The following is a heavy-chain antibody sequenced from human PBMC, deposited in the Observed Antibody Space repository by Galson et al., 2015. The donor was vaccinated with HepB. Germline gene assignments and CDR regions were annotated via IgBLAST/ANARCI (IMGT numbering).Heavy chain of an antibody. D-gene: IGHD3-22*01. CDR3: ASSYDSSELEEYYYYGMDV. V-gene: IGHV7-4-1*02. CDR1: GYTFTSYA. CDR2: INTNTGNP. J-gene: IGHJ6*02. Sequence: SVKVSCKASGYTFTSYAMNWVRQAPGQGLEWMGWINTNTGNPTYAQGFTGRFVFSLDTSVSTAYLQISSLKASDTAMYYCASSYDSSELEEYYYYGMDVWGQGTTVTVSS.